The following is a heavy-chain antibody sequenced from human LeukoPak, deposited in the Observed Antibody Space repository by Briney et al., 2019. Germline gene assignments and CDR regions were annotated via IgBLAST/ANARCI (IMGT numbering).Heavy chain of an antibody. CDR2: INSCSSTI. Sequence: GGSLRLSCAVSGFTFSTYSMNWVRQAPGKGLEWVSYINSCSSTIYYADSVKGRFTISRDNAKNSLYLQMNSLRDEDTAVYYCAKDSDYYHSSGYYYAYFQHWGQGTLVTVSS. V-gene: IGHV3-48*02. CDR3: AKDSDYYHSSGYYYAYFQH. CDR1: GFTFSTYS. J-gene: IGHJ1*01. D-gene: IGHD3-22*01.